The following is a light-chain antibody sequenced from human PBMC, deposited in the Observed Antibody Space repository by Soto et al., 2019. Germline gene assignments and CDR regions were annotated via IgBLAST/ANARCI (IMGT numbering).Light chain of an antibody. J-gene: IGKJ5*01. Sequence: DIQMTQSPSTLSGSVGDSVTITCRASQTISSWLACYQQKPGKAPKLLIYKASTLKSGVTSRFSGSRSGTEFTLTINSLQADDFATYYCHQHNSFSITFGQGTRLEIK. CDR1: QTISSW. CDR2: KAS. CDR3: HQHNSFSIT. V-gene: IGKV1-5*03.